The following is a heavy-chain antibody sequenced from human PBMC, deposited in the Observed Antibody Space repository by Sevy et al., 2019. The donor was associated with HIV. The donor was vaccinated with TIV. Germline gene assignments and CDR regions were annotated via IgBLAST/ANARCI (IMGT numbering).Heavy chain of an antibody. J-gene: IGHJ3*02. V-gene: IGHV3-7*01. D-gene: IGHD3-22*01. Sequence: GGSLRLSCAASGFTFSSYWMSWVRRAPGKGLESVANIKQDGSEKYYVDSVKGRFTISRDNAKNSLYLQMNSLRAEDTAVYYCARDLRPVVVVIVDASDIWGQGTMVTVSS. CDR2: IKQDGSEK. CDR3: ARDLRPVVVVIVDASDI. CDR1: GFTFSSYW.